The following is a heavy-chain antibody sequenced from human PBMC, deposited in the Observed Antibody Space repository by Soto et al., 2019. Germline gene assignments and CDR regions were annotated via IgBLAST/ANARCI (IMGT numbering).Heavy chain of an antibody. CDR1: GFMLGDYG. V-gene: IGHV3-9*01. CDR2: ISWNSGSI. J-gene: IGHJ5*02. CDR3: AKDYLTAGYNSGWYDH. Sequence: GGSLRLSCAASGFMLGDYGMHWVRQAPGKGLEWVSGISWNSGSIGYAASVQGRFTISRDNAKNSLYLQMNSLRPDDTAFYYCAKDYLTAGYNSGWYDHWGQGALVTVSS. D-gene: IGHD6-19*01.